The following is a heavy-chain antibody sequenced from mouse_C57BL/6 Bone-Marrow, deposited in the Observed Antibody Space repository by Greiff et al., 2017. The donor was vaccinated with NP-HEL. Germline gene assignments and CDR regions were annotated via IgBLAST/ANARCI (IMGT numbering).Heavy chain of an antibody. CDR3: ARRRYYGSSPYYIDY. Sequence: VQLQQSGAELVKPGASVKLSCKASGYTFTSYWMHWVTQRPGQGLEWIGMIHPNSGSTNYNEKFKSKATLTVDKSSSTAYMQLSSLTSEDSAVEYCARRRYYGSSPYYIDYWGQGTTLTVSS. D-gene: IGHD1-1*01. CDR1: GYTFTSYW. J-gene: IGHJ2*01. CDR2: IHPNSGST. V-gene: IGHV1-64*01.